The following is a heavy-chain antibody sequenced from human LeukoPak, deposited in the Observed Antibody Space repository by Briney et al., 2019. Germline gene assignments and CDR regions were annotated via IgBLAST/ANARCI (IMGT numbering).Heavy chain of an antibody. CDR2: IWYDGSNK. CDR1: GFSFSSND. J-gene: IGHJ6*02. V-gene: IGHV3-33*01. Sequence: GGSLRLSCAASGFSFSSNDMRWVRQAPGKGLEWVAVIWYDGSNKYYADSVKGRFTISRDNSKNTLYLQMNSLRAEDTAVYYSDIQHGESDYYYDYGMDVWGQGTTVTVSS. D-gene: IGHD4-17*01. CDR3: DIQHGESDYYYDYGMDV.